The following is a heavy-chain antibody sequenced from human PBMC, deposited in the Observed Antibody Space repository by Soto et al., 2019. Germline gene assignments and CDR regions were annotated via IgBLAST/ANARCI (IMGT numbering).Heavy chain of an antibody. J-gene: IGHJ4*02. D-gene: IGHD7-27*01. CDR3: AGDSNWGGGGRNY. Sequence: QVQLVESGGGVVQPGRSLRLSCAASGFTFSSYGMHWVRQAPGKGLEWVAVIWYDGSNKHYADSVKGRFTISRDNSKNPVLLEMNSLGGGGKGGFFWAGDSNWGGGGRNYWGQGTLVTVSS. V-gene: IGHV3-33*01. CDR1: GFTFSSYG. CDR2: IWYDGSNK.